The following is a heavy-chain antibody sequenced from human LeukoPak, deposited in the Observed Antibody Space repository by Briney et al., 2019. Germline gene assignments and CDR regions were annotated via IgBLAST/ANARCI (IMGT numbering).Heavy chain of an antibody. CDR1: GFTFSNFV. J-gene: IGHJ4*02. CDR3: ARGLIAAAGALDY. D-gene: IGHD6-13*01. Sequence: GGSLRLSCAASGFTFSNFVMSWVRQAPGKGLEWVSYIDGGGGSTNYADSVKGRFSISRDNAKNSLYLQMNSLRVEDTAVYYCARGLIAAAGALDYWGQGTLVTVSS. V-gene: IGHV3-23*01. CDR2: IDGGGGST.